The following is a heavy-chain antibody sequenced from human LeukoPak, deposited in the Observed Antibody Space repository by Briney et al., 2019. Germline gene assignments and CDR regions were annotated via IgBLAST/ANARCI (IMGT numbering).Heavy chain of an antibody. V-gene: IGHV3-11*01. J-gene: IGHJ4*02. CDR2: ISSSGSTI. D-gene: IGHD6-19*01. CDR3: ARDRIAVAG. CDR1: GFTFGDYA. Sequence: GGSLRLSCAGSGFTFGDYAMAWVRHTPGKGLEWVSYISSSGSTIYYADSVKGRFTISRDNAKNSLYLQMNSLRAEDTAVYYCARDRIAVAGGGQGTLVTVPS.